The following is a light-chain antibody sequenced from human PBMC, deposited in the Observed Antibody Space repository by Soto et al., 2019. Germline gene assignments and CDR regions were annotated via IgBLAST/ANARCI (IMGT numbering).Light chain of an antibody. CDR2: GAS. J-gene: IGKJ4*01. Sequence: DIVLTQSPGTVSLPPGERATLFCRASQSVSSSYLAWYQQKPGRAPRLLIYGASSRATGIPDRFSGSGSGTDFALTISRLEPEDSAVYYCQQYGSSPLTFGGGTKVEIK. CDR1: QSVSSSY. V-gene: IGKV3-20*01. CDR3: QQYGSSPLT.